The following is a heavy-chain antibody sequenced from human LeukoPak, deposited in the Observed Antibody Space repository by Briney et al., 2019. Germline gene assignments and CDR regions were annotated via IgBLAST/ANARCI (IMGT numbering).Heavy chain of an antibody. J-gene: IGHJ4*02. Sequence: ASVKVSCKTSGYTFTGYYMHWVRQAPGQGLVWMGWIHPNNGGTIYARSFQGRVTMTSDTSISTAYLELNSLISDDTAMYFCARSTQTIFGVIHYWGQGTLVTVSS. CDR1: GYTFTGYY. V-gene: IGHV1-2*02. CDR3: ARSTQTIFGVIHY. CDR2: IHPNNGGT. D-gene: IGHD3-3*01.